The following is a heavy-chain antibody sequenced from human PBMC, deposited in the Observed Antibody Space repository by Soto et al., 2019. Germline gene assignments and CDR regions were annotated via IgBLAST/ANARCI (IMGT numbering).Heavy chain of an antibody. J-gene: IGHJ3*02. V-gene: IGHV4-31*03. Sequence: QVQLQESGPGLVKPSQTLSLTCTVSGGSISSGGYYWSWIRQHPGKGLEGIGYIYYSGSTYYNPYLKWRVTMSVDTSKNQFPLKLSSVTPADTAVYYCARELRSGAFDIWGQGTMVTVSS. CDR3: ARELRSGAFDI. CDR2: IYYSGST. CDR1: GGSISSGGYY. D-gene: IGHD3-10*01.